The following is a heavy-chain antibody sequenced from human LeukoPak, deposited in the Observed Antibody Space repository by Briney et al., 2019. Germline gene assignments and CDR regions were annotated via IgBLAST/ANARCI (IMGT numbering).Heavy chain of an antibody. CDR3: ANFVGATPDAFDI. CDR2: ISGSGGST. CDR1: GFTFSSYA. D-gene: IGHD1-26*01. J-gene: IGHJ3*02. Sequence: GGSLRLSFAALGFTFSSYAMSWVRKAPGKGLGWVSVISGSGGSTYYAVSVKGRYTISRDNPKNPLYLQMNSRRAEDTAVYYCANFVGATPDAFDIWGQGTMVTVSS. V-gene: IGHV3-23*01.